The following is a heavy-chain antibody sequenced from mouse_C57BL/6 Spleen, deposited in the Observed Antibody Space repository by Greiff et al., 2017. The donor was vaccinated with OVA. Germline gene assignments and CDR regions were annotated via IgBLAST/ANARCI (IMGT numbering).Heavy chain of an antibody. J-gene: IGHJ4*01. V-gene: IGHV5-17*01. D-gene: IGHD2-13*01. Sequence: EVKLVESGGGLVKPGGSLKLSCAASGFTFSDYGMHWVRQAPEKGLEWVAYISSGSSTIYYADTVKGRFTISRDNAKNTLFLQMTSLRSEDTAMYYCERDKVYYSDDYAMDYWGQGTSVTVSS. CDR3: ERDKVYYSDDYAMDY. CDR1: GFTFSDYG. CDR2: ISSGSSTI.